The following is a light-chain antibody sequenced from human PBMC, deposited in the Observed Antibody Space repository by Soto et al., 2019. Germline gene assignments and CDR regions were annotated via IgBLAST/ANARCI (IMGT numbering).Light chain of an antibody. CDR1: QRVSSS. Sequence: EIVMTQPPATLSVSPGDRATLSCRASQRVSSSLAWYQQIPGQAPRLLIYDASTRATGIPARFGGSGSGTEFTLTISSLQSEDFAVYYCQQYNNWPPLTFGGGTKVELK. CDR2: DAS. CDR3: QQYNNWPPLT. V-gene: IGKV3-15*01. J-gene: IGKJ4*01.